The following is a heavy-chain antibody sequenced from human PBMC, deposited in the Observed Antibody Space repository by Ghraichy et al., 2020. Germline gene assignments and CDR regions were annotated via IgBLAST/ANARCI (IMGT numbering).Heavy chain of an antibody. CDR1: GGSLNSNAYD. J-gene: IGHJ4*02. Sequence: SETLSLTCSVSGGSLNSNAYDWGWIRQPPGKGLEWIGTLDNRGSTHYNPSLKGRVSISVDTSKSHLSLRLTSVAAVDTATYYCVAGMATPGLLFPEPRFDHWGQGTLVTVSS. CDR3: VAGMATPGLLFPEPRFDH. CDR2: LDNRGST. V-gene: IGHV4-39*02. D-gene: IGHD5-24*01.